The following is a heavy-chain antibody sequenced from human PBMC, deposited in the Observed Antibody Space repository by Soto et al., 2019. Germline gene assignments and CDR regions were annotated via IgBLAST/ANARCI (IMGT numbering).Heavy chain of an antibody. V-gene: IGHV1-46*01. J-gene: IGHJ4*02. CDR3: AAGYCSGGSCYLLDY. D-gene: IGHD2-15*01. CDR2: INPSGGST. CDR1: GYTFTSYH. Sequence: GASVKVSCKASGYTFTSYHMHWVRQAPGQGLEWMGIINPSGGSTSYAQKFQGRVTMTRDTSTSTVYMELSSLRSEDTAVYYCAAGYCSGGSCYLLDYWGQGTLVTVSS.